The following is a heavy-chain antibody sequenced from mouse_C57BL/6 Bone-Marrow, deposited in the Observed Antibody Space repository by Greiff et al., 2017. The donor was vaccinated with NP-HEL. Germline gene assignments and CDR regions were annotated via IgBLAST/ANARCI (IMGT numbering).Heavy chain of an antibody. CDR2: IWSGGST. Sequence: QVQLQQSGPGLVQPSQSLSITCTVSGFSLTSYGVHWVRQSPGKGLEWLGVIWSGGSTDYNAAFISRLSISKDNSKSQVFFKMNSLQADDTAIYYCARGDYDVFDYWGQGTTLTVSS. CDR3: ARGDYDVFDY. CDR1: GFSLTSYG. D-gene: IGHD2-4*01. J-gene: IGHJ2*01. V-gene: IGHV2-2*01.